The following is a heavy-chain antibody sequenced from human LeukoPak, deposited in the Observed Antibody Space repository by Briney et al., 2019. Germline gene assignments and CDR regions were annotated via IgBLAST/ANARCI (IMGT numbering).Heavy chain of an antibody. CDR2: IYTSGST. CDR3: AIRRGYSYGRVRYNWFDP. Sequence: PSETLSLTCTVSGGSIGSGSYYWSWIRQPAGKGLEWIGRIYTSGSTNYNPSLKSRVTISVDTSKNQFSLKLSSVTAADTAVYYCAIRRGYSYGRVRYNWFDPWGQGTLVTVSS. V-gene: IGHV4-61*02. CDR1: GGSIGSGSYY. D-gene: IGHD5-18*01. J-gene: IGHJ5*02.